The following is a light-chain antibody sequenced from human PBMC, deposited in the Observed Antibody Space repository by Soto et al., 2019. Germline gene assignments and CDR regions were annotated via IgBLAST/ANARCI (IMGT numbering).Light chain of an antibody. Sequence: EIVLTQSPGTLSVSPGERATLSCRASQSGFSTYLAWFQQKPGQAPRLLIFGASTRAAGVPDRFSGSGSGTDFTLTISRLEPEDFAVYYCHQYGNSPWTIGQGTLVE. J-gene: IGKJ1*01. CDR2: GAS. CDR3: HQYGNSPWT. V-gene: IGKV3-20*01. CDR1: QSGFSTY.